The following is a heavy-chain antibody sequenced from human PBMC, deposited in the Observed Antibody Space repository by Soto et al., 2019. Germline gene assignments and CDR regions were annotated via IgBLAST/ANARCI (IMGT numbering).Heavy chain of an antibody. CDR1: GGSISNYF. CDR3: ARGGQDFWSGPFDY. V-gene: IGHV4-4*07. D-gene: IGHD3-3*01. J-gene: IGHJ4*02. CDR2: IDNSGST. Sequence: SETLSLTCTDSGGSISNYFCNWIRQPAGKGLEWIGRIDNSGSTNYNPSLKSRITMSADTSRNQFSLKLNSVTAADTAVYYCARGGQDFWSGPFDYWGQRALVTVSS.